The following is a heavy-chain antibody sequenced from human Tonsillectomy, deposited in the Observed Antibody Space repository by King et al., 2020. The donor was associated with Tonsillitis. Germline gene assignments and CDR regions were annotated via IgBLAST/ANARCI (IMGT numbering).Heavy chain of an antibody. Sequence: QLQESGSXLVKPSQXLSLTCAVSGGSISSGXYSWSWIRQPPGKGLEWIGYIYHSGSTYYNPSHKSRVTISVDRSKNQFSLKLSSVTAADTAVYYCARXXXGXXXWAGPXYYFXYWGQXTLVTV. CDR2: IYHSGST. D-gene: IGHD2-21*01. V-gene: IGHV4-30-2*01. J-gene: IGHJ4*02. CDR1: GGSISSGXYS. CDR3: ARXXXGXXXWAGPXYYFXY.